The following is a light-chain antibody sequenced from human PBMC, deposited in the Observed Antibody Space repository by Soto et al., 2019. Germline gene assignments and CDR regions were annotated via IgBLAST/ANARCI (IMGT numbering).Light chain of an antibody. V-gene: IGLV1-40*01. CDR1: SSNIGSGYD. Sequence: QSVLTQPPSVSAAPGQRVTISCTRSSSNIGSGYDVHWYQQLPGPAPKLLIYGNSNQPSGGPVRFSGSKSGTSASRSITGLRVEDEADDDCQSYDSGPSSVVFGGGTKLTVL. CDR2: GNS. CDR3: QSYDSGPSSVV. J-gene: IGLJ2*01.